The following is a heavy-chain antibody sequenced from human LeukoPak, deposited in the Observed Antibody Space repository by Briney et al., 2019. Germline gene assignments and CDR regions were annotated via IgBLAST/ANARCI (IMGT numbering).Heavy chain of an antibody. J-gene: IGHJ3*02. D-gene: IGHD2-2*02. CDR2: INPNSGGT. V-gene: IGHV1-2*02. Sequence: GASVKVSCKASGYTFTGYYMHWVRQAPGQGLEWVGWINPNSGGTNYAQKFQGRVTMTRDTSISTAYMELSRLRSDDTAVYYCARDILTRYCSSTSCYSAFDIWGQGTMVTVSS. CDR1: GYTFTGYY. CDR3: ARDILTRYCSSTSCYSAFDI.